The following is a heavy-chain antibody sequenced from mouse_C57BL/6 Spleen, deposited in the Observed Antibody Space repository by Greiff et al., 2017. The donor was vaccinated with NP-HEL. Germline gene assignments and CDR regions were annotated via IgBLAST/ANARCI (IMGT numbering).Heavy chain of an antibody. J-gene: IGHJ2*01. Sequence: QVQLQQPGAELVRPGSSVKLSCKASGYTFTSYWMDWVKQRPGQGLEWIGNIYPSDSETHYNQKFKDKATLTVDKSSSTAYMQLSSLTSEDSAVYYCARYGSRKYFDYWGQGTTLTVSS. CDR3: ARYGSRKYFDY. V-gene: IGHV1-61*01. CDR2: IYPSDSET. CDR1: GYTFTSYW. D-gene: IGHD1-1*01.